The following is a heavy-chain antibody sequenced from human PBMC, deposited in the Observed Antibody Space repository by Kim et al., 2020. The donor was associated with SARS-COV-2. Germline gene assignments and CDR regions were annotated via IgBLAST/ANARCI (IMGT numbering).Heavy chain of an antibody. J-gene: IGHJ4*02. V-gene: IGHV5-51*01. CDR1: GYSLTSYW. D-gene: IGHD6-19*01. CDR2: IYPGDSDT. Sequence: GGSLRLSCKASGYSLTSYWIAWVRQLPGKGLEWMGIIYPGDSDTRYSPSFQGQVTISVDKSISTAYLQWSSLKASDTAMYYCARRIPVTATLDYWGQGTLVTVSS. CDR3: ARRIPVTATLDY.